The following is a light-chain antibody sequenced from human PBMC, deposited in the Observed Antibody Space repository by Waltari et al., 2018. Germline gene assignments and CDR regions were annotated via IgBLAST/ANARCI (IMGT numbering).Light chain of an antibody. V-gene: IGKV3-20*01. J-gene: IGKJ2*01. CDR2: DAS. Sequence: ELVLTQSPGTLSLSPGERATLSYRASQTISNYLAWYQQKPGHAPRLLIYDASSRAIGIPDRFSGSGSETDFTLTISRLEPEDFAMYYCQQYGSSPTFGQGTKLEIK. CDR1: QTISNY. CDR3: QQYGSSPT.